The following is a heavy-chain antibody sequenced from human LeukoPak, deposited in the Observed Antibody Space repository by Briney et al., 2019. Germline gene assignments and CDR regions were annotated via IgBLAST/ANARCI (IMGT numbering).Heavy chain of an antibody. V-gene: IGHV3-30*02. D-gene: IGHD2-2*01. J-gene: IGHJ6*02. CDR3: AKRYCSSASFRSGMDV. Sequence: GGSLRLSCAASGFIFSSYGMHWVRQAPGKGLEWVALIRSDGTKTYYADSVEGRFTISRDNSKNTLYLQMYSLGADDTAVYYCAKRYCSSASFRSGMDVWGQGTTATVSS. CDR2: IRSDGTKT. CDR1: GFIFSSYG.